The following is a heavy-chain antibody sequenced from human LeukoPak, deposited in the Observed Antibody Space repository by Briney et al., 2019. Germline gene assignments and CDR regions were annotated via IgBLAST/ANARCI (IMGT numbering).Heavy chain of an antibody. CDR1: GGSFSEYY. J-gene: IGHJ5*02. CDR2: INHSGST. CDR3: ARGISTHWFDP. D-gene: IGHD3-3*02. V-gene: IGHV4-34*01. Sequence: SETLFLTCSVFGGSFSEYYWSWIRQPPGKGLEWIGEINHSGSTNYNPSLKSRVTISVDTSKNQISLILNSVTAADTAVYYCARGISTHWFDPWGQGTLVIVSS.